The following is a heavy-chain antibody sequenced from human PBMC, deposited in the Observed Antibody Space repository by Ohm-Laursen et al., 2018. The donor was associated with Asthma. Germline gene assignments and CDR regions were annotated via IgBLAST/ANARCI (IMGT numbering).Heavy chain of an antibody. CDR1: GGSISSTNW. J-gene: IGHJ4*02. CDR2: IYHSGIT. Sequence: TLSLTCPVSGGSISSTNWWSWVRQTPGKGPEWIGKIYHSGITYYNPSLTSRVTISVDKSKNQFSLNLSSVNAADTAVYYCVRDDYDNRGYSLDYWGRGILVTVSS. D-gene: IGHD3-22*01. V-gene: IGHV4-4*02. CDR3: VRDDYDNRGYSLDY.